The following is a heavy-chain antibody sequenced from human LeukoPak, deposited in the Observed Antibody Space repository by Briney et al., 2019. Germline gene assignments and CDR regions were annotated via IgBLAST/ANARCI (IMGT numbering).Heavy chain of an antibody. V-gene: IGHV3-21*01. J-gene: IGHJ4*02. Sequence: PGGSLRLSCAASGFTFSSYSMTWVRQAPGKGLEWVSSISSSSSYIYYADSVKGRFTISRDNAKNSLYLQMNSLRAEDTAVYYCARDGGYYGSGSYDYWGQGTLVTVSS. CDR3: ARDGGYYGSGSYDY. CDR1: GFTFSSYS. D-gene: IGHD3-10*01. CDR2: ISSSSSYI.